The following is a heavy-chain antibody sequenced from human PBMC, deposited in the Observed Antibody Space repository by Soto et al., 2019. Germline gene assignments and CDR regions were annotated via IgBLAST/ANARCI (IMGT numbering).Heavy chain of an antibody. V-gene: IGHV4-59*01. D-gene: IGHD3-10*01. CDR3: ARVWGGAFDI. Sequence: SETLSLTCTLSGGSISSYYWSWIRQPPGKGLEWIGYIYYSGSTNYNPSLKSRVTISVDTSKNQFSLRLSSVTAADTAVYYCARVWGGAFDIWGQGTMVT. J-gene: IGHJ3*02. CDR2: IYYSGST. CDR1: GGSISSYY.